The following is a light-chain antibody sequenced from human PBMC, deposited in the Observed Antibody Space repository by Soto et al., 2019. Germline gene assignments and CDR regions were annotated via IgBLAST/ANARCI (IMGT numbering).Light chain of an antibody. CDR1: SSDVGGYNY. CDR3: RSFTSTNTVL. V-gene: IGLV2-14*01. Sequence: QSALTQPASVSGSPGQSITIPCTGTSSDVGGYNYVSWYQQHPGKAPKLMIYNVSNRPSGVSNRFAGSKSGNTASLTISGLQAEDEGHYYCRSFTSTNTVLFGGGTKLTVL. J-gene: IGLJ2*01. CDR2: NVS.